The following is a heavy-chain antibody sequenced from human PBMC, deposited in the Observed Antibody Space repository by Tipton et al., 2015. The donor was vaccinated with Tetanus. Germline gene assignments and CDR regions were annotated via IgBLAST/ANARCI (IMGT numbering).Heavy chain of an antibody. CDR2: VAYDGNNK. Sequence: SLRLSCATSGLSFSGYGLHWLRQAPGKGLEWVALVAYDGNNKYYADSVKGRFTISRDNSKNTLYLQMNSLSAEDTAVYYCARDIAIVRARDWYFDVWGRGTLVTVSS. CDR1: GLSFSGYG. V-gene: IGHV3-30*14. J-gene: IGHJ2*01. CDR3: ARDIAIVRARDWYFDV. D-gene: IGHD2/OR15-2a*01.